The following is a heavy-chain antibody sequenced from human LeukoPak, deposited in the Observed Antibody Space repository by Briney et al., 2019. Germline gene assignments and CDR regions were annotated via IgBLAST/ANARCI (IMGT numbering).Heavy chain of an antibody. CDR2: IKQDGSEK. D-gene: IGHD2-2*01. CDR3: ARDMGGDIVVVPAVSEYYFDY. V-gene: IGHV3-7*01. J-gene: IGHJ4*02. CDR1: GFTFSSYW. Sequence: PGGSLRLSCAASGFTFSSYWMSWVRQAPGKGLEWVANIKQDGSEKYYVDSVKGRFTISRDNAKNSLYLQMNSLRAEDTAVYYCARDMGGDIVVVPAVSEYYFDYWGQGTMVIVSS.